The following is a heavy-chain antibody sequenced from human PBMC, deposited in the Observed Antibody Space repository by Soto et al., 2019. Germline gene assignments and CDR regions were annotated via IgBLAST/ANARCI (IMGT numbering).Heavy chain of an antibody. D-gene: IGHD6-19*01. V-gene: IGHV3-23*01. CDR3: ANDRRRQWLVSRPDY. CDR2: ISGSGGST. CDR1: GLTFSSYA. Sequence: GGSLRLSCAASGLTFSSYARSWVRQAPGKGLEWVSAISGSGGSTYYADSVKGRFTISRDNSKNTLYLQMNSLRAEDTAVYYCANDRRRQWLVSRPDYWGQGTLVTVSS. J-gene: IGHJ4*02.